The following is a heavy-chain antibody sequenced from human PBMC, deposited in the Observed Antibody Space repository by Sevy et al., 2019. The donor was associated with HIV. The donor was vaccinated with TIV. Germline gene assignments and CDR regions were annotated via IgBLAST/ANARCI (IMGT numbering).Heavy chain of an antibody. Sequence: GGSLRLSCAASGFIFSNYPMSWVRHSPGKGLEWVSDISAGGTTTYYADSVEGRFTISRDNSKNTVSLQMNSEGTEDTAIYCGAKRYCSTITCYDDDFWNPYYFYGLDVWGQGISVTVSS. D-gene: IGHD2-2*01. CDR2: ISAGGTTT. CDR3: AKRYCSTITCYDDDFWNPYYFYGLDV. V-gene: IGHV3-23*01. J-gene: IGHJ6*02. CDR1: GFIFSNYP.